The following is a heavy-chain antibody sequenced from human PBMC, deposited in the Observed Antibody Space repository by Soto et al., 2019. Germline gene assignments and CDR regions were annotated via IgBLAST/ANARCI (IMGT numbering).Heavy chain of an antibody. V-gene: IGHV1-69*01. D-gene: IGHD2-21*01. Sequence: QVQLVQSGAEVKKPGSSVKVSCKASGGTFSSYAINWVRQAPGQGLEWMAGITPLFGTVNYAQKFQGRVTITADESTSTAYMELSSLRSEDTAVYYCARGGRPVVNGNTFVLEVGRDYFDFWGQGTLVTVSS. J-gene: IGHJ4*02. CDR1: GGTFSSYA. CDR2: ITPLFGTV. CDR3: ARGGRPVVNGNTFVLEVGRDYFDF.